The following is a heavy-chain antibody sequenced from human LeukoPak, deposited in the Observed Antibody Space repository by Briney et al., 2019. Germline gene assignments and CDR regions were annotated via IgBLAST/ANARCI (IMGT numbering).Heavy chain of an antibody. CDR1: GYTLTELS. Sequence: GASVKVSCKVSGYTLTELSMHWVRQAPGKGLEWMGGFDPEDDETIYAQKFQGRVTMTEDTSTDTAYMELSSLRSEDTAVYYCVPYGSGSYPLDYWGQGTLVTVSS. CDR2: FDPEDDET. V-gene: IGHV1-24*01. J-gene: IGHJ4*02. CDR3: VPYGSGSYPLDY. D-gene: IGHD3-10*01.